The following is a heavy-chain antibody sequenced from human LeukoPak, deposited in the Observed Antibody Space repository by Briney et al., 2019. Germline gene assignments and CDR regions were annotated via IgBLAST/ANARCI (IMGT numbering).Heavy chain of an antibody. D-gene: IGHD3-10*01. Sequence: SETLSLTCTVSGGSISSYYWSWIRQPAGKGLEWIGRIYTSGSTNYNPSLKSRVTMSVDTSKNQFSLELSSVTAADTAVYYCAREEDYYGSGSYCLLDPWGQGTLVTVSS. J-gene: IGHJ5*02. CDR2: IYTSGST. V-gene: IGHV4-4*07. CDR3: AREEDYYGSGSYCLLDP. CDR1: GGSISSYY.